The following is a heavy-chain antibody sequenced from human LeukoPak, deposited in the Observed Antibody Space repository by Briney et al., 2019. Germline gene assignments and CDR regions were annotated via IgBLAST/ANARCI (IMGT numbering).Heavy chain of an antibody. CDR2: IVVGSGNT. Sequence: SVKVSRKASGFTFTSSAMQWVRQARGPRLEWIGLIVVGSGNTNYAQKFQERVTITRDMSTSTAYMELSSLRSEDTAVYYCAARSWTGDYYYGMDVWGQGTTVTVSS. D-gene: IGHD3/OR15-3a*01. J-gene: IGHJ6*02. V-gene: IGHV1-58*02. CDR3: AARSWTGDYYYGMDV. CDR1: GFTFTSSA.